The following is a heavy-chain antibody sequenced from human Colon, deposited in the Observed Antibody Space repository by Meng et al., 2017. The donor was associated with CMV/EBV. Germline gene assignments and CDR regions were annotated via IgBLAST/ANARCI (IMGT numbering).Heavy chain of an antibody. D-gene: IGHD3-16*01. CDR3: ARDRIVSAFGGSLSKINYYSGMDV. CDR2: IYYSGTT. Sequence: SETLSLTCTVSGVSITSSSDYWGWIRQPPGKGLEWIGTIYYSGTTYYNPSLKSRVTISVDTSKSQFSLRLNSVTAADTAVYYCARDRIVSAFGGSLSKINYYSGMDVWGQGTTVTVSS. J-gene: IGHJ6*02. V-gene: IGHV4-39*07. CDR1: GVSITSSSDY.